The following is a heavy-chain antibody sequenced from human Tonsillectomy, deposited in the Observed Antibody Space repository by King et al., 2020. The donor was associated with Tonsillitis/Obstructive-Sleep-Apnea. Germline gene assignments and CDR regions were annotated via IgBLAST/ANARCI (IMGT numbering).Heavy chain of an antibody. J-gene: IGHJ4*02. CDR3: AKDQNCSGGSCLNY. D-gene: IGHD2-15*01. Sequence: VQLVESGGGVVQPGRSLRLSCAASGFTFSSYGMHWVRQAPGKGLEWVAVISYDGSNKYYADSVKGRFTISRDNSKNTLYLQMNSLRAEDTAVYYCAKDQNCSGGSCLNYWGQGTLVTVSS. CDR1: GFTFSSYG. CDR2: ISYDGSNK. V-gene: IGHV3-30*18.